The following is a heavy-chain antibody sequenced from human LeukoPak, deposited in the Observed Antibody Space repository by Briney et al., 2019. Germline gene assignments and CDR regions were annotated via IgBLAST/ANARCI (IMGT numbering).Heavy chain of an antibody. Sequence: GGSLRLSCAASGXTFSSYSVNWVRQAPGKGLEWASSISTSSTFIYYADSVKGRFTISRDNAKNSLYLQMNSLRAEDTAVYYCARDVCSGYSCYSFDYWGQGTLVTVSS. CDR2: ISTSSTFI. D-gene: IGHD2-15*01. V-gene: IGHV3-21*01. CDR3: ARDVCSGYSCYSFDY. J-gene: IGHJ4*02. CDR1: GXTFSSYS.